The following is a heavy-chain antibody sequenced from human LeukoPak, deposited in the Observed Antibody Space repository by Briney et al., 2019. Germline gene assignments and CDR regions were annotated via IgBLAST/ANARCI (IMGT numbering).Heavy chain of an antibody. Sequence: SQTLSLTCTVSGGSISSGTYYWSWIRQPAGKGLEWIGYIYYSGSTNYNPSLKSRVTISVDTSKNQFSLKLSSVTAADTAVYYCARERLEYDFWSGYYKGLDVWGKGTTVTVSS. CDR2: IYYSGST. CDR3: ARERLEYDFWSGYYKGLDV. D-gene: IGHD3-3*01. V-gene: IGHV4-61*10. CDR1: GGSISSGTYY. J-gene: IGHJ6*04.